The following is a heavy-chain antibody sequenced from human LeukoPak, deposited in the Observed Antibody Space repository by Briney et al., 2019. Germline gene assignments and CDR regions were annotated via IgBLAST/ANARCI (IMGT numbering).Heavy chain of an antibody. Sequence: PSETLSLTCTVSGGSISSSSYYWGWIRQPPGKGLEWIGRIYYSGSTYYNPSLKSRVTISVDTSKNQFSLKLSSVTAADTAVYYCARRLAYDAFDIWGQGTMVTVSS. CDR3: ARRLAYDAFDI. CDR1: GGSISSSSYY. V-gene: IGHV4-39*01. J-gene: IGHJ3*02. CDR2: IYYSGST.